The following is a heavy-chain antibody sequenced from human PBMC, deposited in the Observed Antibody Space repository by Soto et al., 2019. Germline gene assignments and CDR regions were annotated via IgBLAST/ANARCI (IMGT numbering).Heavy chain of an antibody. D-gene: IGHD2-21*02. CDR3: AREDDGGDRDYYGLDV. Sequence: SETLSLTCTVSGGSISYEYYHWTWIRQSPGKGLEWIGYIHYSGSIIYNPSFKSRVTISVDTSRNQFSLQLSSVTAADTAVYFCAREDDGGDRDYYGLDVWGQGTTVTVSS. J-gene: IGHJ6*02. V-gene: IGHV4-30-4*08. CDR2: IHYSGSI. CDR1: GGSISYEYYH.